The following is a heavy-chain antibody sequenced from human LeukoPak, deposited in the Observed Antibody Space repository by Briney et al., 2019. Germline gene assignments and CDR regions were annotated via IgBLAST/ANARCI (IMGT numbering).Heavy chain of an antibody. CDR3: ARDLSYYDSSGYYFDY. CDR2: IIPIFGTA. V-gene: IGHV1-69*13. J-gene: IGHJ4*02. D-gene: IGHD3-22*01. Sequence: WASVKVSCKASGYTFTSYDINWVRQAPGQGLEWMGGIIPIFGTANYAQKFQGRVTITADESTSTAYMELSSLRSEDTAVYYCARDLSYYDSSGYYFDYWGQGTLVTVSS. CDR1: GYTFTSYD.